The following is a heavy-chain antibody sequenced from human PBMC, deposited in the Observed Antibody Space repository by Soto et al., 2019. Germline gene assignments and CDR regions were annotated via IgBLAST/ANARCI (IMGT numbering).Heavy chain of an antibody. Sequence: EVQLLDSGGALVQPGGSLRLSCATSGFTFSNHAMSWVRQAPGKGLEGVSTFTTSGDFTYYADSVKGRFTTSRDNSKSTLYLQMNSLRVEDTAVYYCARLVTDWGQGTLVTVSS. J-gene: IGHJ4*02. CDR3: ARLVTD. V-gene: IGHV3-23*01. CDR1: GFTFSNHA. D-gene: IGHD4-4*01. CDR2: FTTSGDFT.